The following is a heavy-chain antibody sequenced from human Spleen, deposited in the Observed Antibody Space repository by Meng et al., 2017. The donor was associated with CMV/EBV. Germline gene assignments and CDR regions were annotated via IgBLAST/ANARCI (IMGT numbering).Heavy chain of an antibody. V-gene: IGHV4-39*07. CDR1: IRSHSHY. Sequence: IRSHSHYWGWIRQPPGKGLEWIGSIFYSGSTHYNPSLKSRVTISVDTSKNQFSLKLRSVTAADTAVYYCARDLLHYDFWSGFNWFDPWGQGTLVTVSS. CDR3: ARDLLHYDFWSGFNWFDP. D-gene: IGHD3-3*01. CDR2: IFYSGST. J-gene: IGHJ5*02.